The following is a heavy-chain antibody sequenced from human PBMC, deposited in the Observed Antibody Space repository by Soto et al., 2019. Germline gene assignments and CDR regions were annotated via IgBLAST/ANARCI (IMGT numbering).Heavy chain of an antibody. Sequence: GGSLRLSCAASGFTFSSYGMHWVRQAPGKGLEWVAVISYDGSNKYYADSVKGRFTISRDNSKNTLYLQMNSLRAEDTAVYYCAKPSYYDFWSGQANYYYYGMDVWGQGTTVTVSS. CDR1: GFTFSSYG. CDR2: ISYDGSNK. D-gene: IGHD3-3*01. V-gene: IGHV3-30*18. J-gene: IGHJ6*02. CDR3: AKPSYYDFWSGQANYYYYGMDV.